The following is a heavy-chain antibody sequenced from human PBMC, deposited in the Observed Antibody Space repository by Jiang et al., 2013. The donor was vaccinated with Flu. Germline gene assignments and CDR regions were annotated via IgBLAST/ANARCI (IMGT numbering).Heavy chain of an antibody. J-gene: IGHJ4*02. CDR1: GGSFSGYY. Sequence: LLKPSETLSLTCAVYGGSFSGYYWSWIRQPPGKGLEWIGEINHSGSTNYNPSLKSRVTISVDTSKNQFSLKLSSVTAADTAVYYCARDCSWYCGHYFDYWAREPLVTVSS. D-gene: IGHD6-13*01. CDR2: INHSGST. CDR3: ARDCSWYCGHYFDY. V-gene: IGHV4-34*01.